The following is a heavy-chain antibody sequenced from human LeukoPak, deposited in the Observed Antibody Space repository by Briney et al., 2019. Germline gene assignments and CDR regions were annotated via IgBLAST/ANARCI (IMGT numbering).Heavy chain of an antibody. CDR3: AKTITDDAFDI. Sequence: ASVKVSCKASGYTFTSYYMHWVRQAPGQGLEWMGIINPSGGSTSYAQKFQGRVTMTRDTSTSTVYMELSSLRAEDTAVYYCAKTITDDAFDIWGQGTMVTVSS. V-gene: IGHV1-46*01. CDR1: GYTFTSYY. J-gene: IGHJ3*02. CDR2: INPSGGST.